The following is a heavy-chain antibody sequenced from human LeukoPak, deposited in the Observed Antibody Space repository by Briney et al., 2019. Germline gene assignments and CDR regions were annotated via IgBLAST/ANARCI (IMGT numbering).Heavy chain of an antibody. J-gene: IGHJ5*02. Sequence: SVKVSCKASGGTFSSYAISWVRQAPRQGLEWMGGIIPIFGTANYAQKFQGRVTITADESTSTAYMELSSLRSEDTAVYYCARDHPFDTGVGSGWYGGNWFDPWGQGTLVTVSS. CDR2: IIPIFGTA. D-gene: IGHD6-19*01. CDR1: GGTFSSYA. CDR3: ARDHPFDTGVGSGWYGGNWFDP. V-gene: IGHV1-69*13.